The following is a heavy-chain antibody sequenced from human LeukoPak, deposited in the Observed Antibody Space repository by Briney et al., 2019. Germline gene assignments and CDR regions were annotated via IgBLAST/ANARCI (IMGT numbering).Heavy chain of an antibody. D-gene: IGHD2-2*01. CDR2: IIPIFGTA. Sequence: GASVKVSCKASGGTFSSYAISWVRQAPGQGLEWMGGIIPIFGTANYAQKFQGRVTITADKSTSTAYMELSSLRSEDTAVYYCAREVVVPAAMLGLLYYLDYWGQGTPVTVSS. J-gene: IGHJ4*02. CDR1: GGTFSSYA. CDR3: AREVVVPAAMLGLLYYLDY. V-gene: IGHV1-69*06.